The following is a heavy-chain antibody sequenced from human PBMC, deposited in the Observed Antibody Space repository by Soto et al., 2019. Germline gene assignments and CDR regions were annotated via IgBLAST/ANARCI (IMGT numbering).Heavy chain of an antibody. CDR3: APRVYDYVWGATDY. CDR2: IKQDGSQK. Sequence: EVHLVESGGGLVQPGGSLRLSCATSGFTFSRYWMSWVRQPPGKGLEWVANIKQDGSQKNYVDSVKGRFTISRDNAKNSLFLQMTSLRAEDTAVYYCAPRVYDYVWGATDYWGQGTLVTVSS. D-gene: IGHD3-16*01. J-gene: IGHJ4*02. CDR1: GFTFSRYW. V-gene: IGHV3-7*05.